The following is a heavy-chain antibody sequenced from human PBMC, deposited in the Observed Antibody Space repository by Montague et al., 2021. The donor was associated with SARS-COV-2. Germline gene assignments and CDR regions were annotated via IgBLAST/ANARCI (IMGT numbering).Heavy chain of an antibody. CDR3: ARLESTRGVIIRGAFHI. J-gene: IGHJ3*02. CDR2: IYYSGGA. D-gene: IGHD3-10*01. Sequence: SETLSLTCSVSGDSINNSRYYWGWIRQPPGKGLEWIGTIYYSGGAXYNPSLKSRVTISVDTSKDQFSLKLNSVTATDTAVYYCARLESTRGVIIRGAFHIWGQGTKVTVSS. CDR1: GDSINNSRYY. V-gene: IGHV4-39*01.